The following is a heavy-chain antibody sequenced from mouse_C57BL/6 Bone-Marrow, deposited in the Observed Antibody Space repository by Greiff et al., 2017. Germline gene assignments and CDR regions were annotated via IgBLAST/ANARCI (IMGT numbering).Heavy chain of an antibody. V-gene: IGHV1-69*01. Sequence: VQLQQPGAELVMPGASVKLSCKASGYTFTSYWMHWVKQRPGQGLEWIGEIDPSDSYTNYNQKFKGKSTLTVDKSSSTAYMQLSSLTSEDSAVYYCALRIPYYFDYWGQGTTLTVSS. CDR3: ALRIPYYFDY. CDR2: IDPSDSYT. J-gene: IGHJ2*01. CDR1: GYTFTSYW.